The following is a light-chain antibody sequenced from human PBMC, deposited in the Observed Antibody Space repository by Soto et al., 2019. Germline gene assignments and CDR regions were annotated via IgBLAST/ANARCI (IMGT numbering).Light chain of an antibody. V-gene: IGKV3-20*01. CDR1: QSVSSSY. Sequence: EIVLTQSPGTLSVSPGERATLSCMASQSVSSSYLAWYQQKPGQAPRLLIYGASSRATGIPDRFSGSGSGTDFTLTISRLEPEDFAVYYCQQYGSSPPITFGQGTRLEIK. CDR3: QQYGSSPPIT. J-gene: IGKJ5*01. CDR2: GAS.